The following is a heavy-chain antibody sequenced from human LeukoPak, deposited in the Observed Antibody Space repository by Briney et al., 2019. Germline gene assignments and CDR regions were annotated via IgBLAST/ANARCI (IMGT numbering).Heavy chain of an antibody. J-gene: IGHJ5*02. V-gene: IGHV3-21*01. CDR2: ISSSSSYI. CDR1: GFTFSSYS. Sequence: GWSLRLSCAASGFTFSSYSMNWVRQAPGKGLEWVSSISSSSSYIYYADSVKGRFTISRDNAKNSLYLQMNSLRAEDTAVYYCARDFSGDSWFDPWGQGTLVTVSS. CDR3: ARDFSGDSWFDP. D-gene: IGHD4-17*01.